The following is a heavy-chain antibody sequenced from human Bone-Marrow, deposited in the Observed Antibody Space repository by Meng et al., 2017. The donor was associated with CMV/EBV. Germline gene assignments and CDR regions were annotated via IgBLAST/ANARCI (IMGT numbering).Heavy chain of an antibody. CDR2: IKRDGSEK. V-gene: IGHV3-7*01. J-gene: IGHJ4*02. Sequence: GGSLRLSCVASGFTFSSYWMTWVRQAPGKGLEWVANIKRDGSEKYYVGSVRGRFTISRDNAKNSLYLQLNALRVEDTAMYYCASMWEGGYWGQGTLVTVSS. CDR3: ASMWEGGY. CDR1: GFTFSSYW. D-gene: IGHD1-26*01.